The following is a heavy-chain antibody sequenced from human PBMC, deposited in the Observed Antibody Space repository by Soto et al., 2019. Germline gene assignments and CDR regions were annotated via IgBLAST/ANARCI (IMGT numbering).Heavy chain of an antibody. V-gene: IGHV3-74*01. CDR3: ANYGSGTPY. J-gene: IGHJ4*02. D-gene: IGHD3-10*01. CDR1: GFTFSSYY. Sequence: GGSLRLSCAASGFTFSSYYMHWVRQAPGKGLVWVSHINSDGSRTNYADSVKGRFTISRDNAKNTLYLQMNSLRAEDTAVYYCANYGSGTPYWGQGTRVTVSS. CDR2: INSDGSRT.